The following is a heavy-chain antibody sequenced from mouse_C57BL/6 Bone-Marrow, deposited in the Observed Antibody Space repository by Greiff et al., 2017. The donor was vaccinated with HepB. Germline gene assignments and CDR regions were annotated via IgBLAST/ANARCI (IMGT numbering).Heavy chain of an antibody. CDR1: GFTFSDYY. V-gene: IGHV5-12*01. CDR3: AREFITTVVSLYYAMDY. J-gene: IGHJ4*01. CDR2: ISNGGGST. D-gene: IGHD1-1*01. Sequence: DVHLVESGGGLVQPGGSLKLSCAASGFTFSDYYMYWVRQTPEKRLEWVAYISNGGGSTYYPDTVKGRFTISRDNAKNTLYLQMSRLKSEDTAMYYCAREFITTVVSLYYAMDYWGQGTSVTVSS.